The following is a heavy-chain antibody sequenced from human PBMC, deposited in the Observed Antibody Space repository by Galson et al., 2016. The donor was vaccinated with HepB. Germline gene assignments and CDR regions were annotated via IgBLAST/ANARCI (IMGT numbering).Heavy chain of an antibody. J-gene: IGHJ4*02. Sequence: SLRLSCAASGFSFSNSGTSWVRQAPGRGLEWVSGITRSGDATHYADFVKGRFTISRDNSKNTLYLQMNSLRAEDTAVYSCAKYLALYNTGAGYFDSWGQGALVTVSS. D-gene: IGHD6-19*01. CDR1: GFSFSNSG. V-gene: IGHV3-23*01. CDR2: ITRSGDAT. CDR3: AKYLALYNTGAGYFDS.